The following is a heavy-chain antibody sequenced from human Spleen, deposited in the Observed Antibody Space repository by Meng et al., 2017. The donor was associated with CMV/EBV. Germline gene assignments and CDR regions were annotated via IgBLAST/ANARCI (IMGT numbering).Heavy chain of an antibody. CDR2: ISYDGSDK. J-gene: IGHJ4*02. CDR3: AKDSPLY. CDR1: GFTFSTYA. V-gene: IGHV3-30*18. Sequence: QVQLVESGGGVVQPGRSLRLSCAASGFTFSTYAMHWVRQAPGKGLEWVAVISYDGSDKYYADSVKGRFTISRDNSKNTLYLQMNSLRVEDTAVYYCAKDSPLYWGQGTLVTVSS.